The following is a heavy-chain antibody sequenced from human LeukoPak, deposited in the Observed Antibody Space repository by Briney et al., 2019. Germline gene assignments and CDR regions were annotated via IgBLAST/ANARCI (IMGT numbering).Heavy chain of an antibody. J-gene: IGHJ3*02. CDR1: SGSVSNSHYY. CDR3: ARTNSGSRYDAFDI. V-gene: IGHV4-39*07. Sequence: SETLSLTCTVSSGSVSNSHYYWTWVRQPPGKGLEWLGSVFYSGNTHYNPSLKSPVTISIDTSKNQFSLKLSSVTAADTAVYYCARTNSGSRYDAFDIWGQGTMVTVSS. D-gene: IGHD1-26*01. CDR2: VFYSGNT.